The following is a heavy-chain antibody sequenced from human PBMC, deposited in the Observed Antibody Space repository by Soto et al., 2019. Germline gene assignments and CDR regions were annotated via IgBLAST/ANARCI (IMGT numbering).Heavy chain of an antibody. Sequence: PSETLSLTCNVSGVSISSTSYNWGWIRQPPGKGLEWIGTLDYSGTAHYNPSLKSRVSVSVDTSKNQFSLKVSGVSAADTAVYYCATSQKGYNWSYFDHWGQGALVTVSS. D-gene: IGHD1-20*01. CDR3: ATSQKGYNWSYFDH. V-gene: IGHV4-39*01. J-gene: IGHJ4*02. CDR1: GVSISSTSYN. CDR2: LDYSGTA.